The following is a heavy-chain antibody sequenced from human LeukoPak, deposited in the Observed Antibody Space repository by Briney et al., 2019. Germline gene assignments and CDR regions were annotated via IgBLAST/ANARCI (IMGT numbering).Heavy chain of an antibody. Sequence: GGSLRLSCAASGFTFSSYAMHWVRQAPGKGLEWVAVISYDGSNKYYADSVKGRFTISRDNSKNTLYLQMNSLRAEDTAVYYCARVYYDINGAFDIWGQGTMVTVSS. CDR2: ISYDGSNK. CDR3: ARVYYDINGAFDI. J-gene: IGHJ3*02. V-gene: IGHV3-30-3*01. CDR1: GFTFSSYA. D-gene: IGHD3-22*01.